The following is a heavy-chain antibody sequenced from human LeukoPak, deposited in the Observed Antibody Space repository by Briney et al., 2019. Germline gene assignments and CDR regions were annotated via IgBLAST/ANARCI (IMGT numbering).Heavy chain of an antibody. CDR3: ARDGDDFRSGYLDAFDI. J-gene: IGHJ3*02. D-gene: IGHD3-3*01. CDR1: GGTFSSYA. CDR2: IIPIFGTA. Sequence: SVKVSCKASGGTFSSYAIGWVRQAPGQGLEWMGGIIPIFGTANYAQKFQGRVTITADESTSTAYMELSSLRSEDAAVYYCARDGDDFRSGYLDAFDIWGQGTMVTVSS. V-gene: IGHV1-69*13.